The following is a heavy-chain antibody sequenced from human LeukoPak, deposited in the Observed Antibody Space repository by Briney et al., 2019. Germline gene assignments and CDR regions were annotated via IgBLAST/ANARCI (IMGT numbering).Heavy chain of an antibody. CDR1: GFTFSDYY. CDR2: ISSSGSAI. Sequence: GGSLRLSCAASGFTFSDYYMSWIRQAPGKGLEWVSYISSSGSAIYYADSVKGRFTISRDNAKNSLYLQMNSLRAEDTAVYYCAGSPIPSSGYYYYYYYMDVWGKGTTVTVSS. J-gene: IGHJ6*03. V-gene: IGHV3-11*01. CDR3: AGSPIPSSGYYYYYYYMDV.